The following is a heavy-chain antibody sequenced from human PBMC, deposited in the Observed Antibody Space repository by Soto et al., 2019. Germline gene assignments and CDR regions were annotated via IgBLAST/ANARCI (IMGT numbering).Heavy chain of an antibody. CDR3: AKGWLYGAGMGV. D-gene: IGHD3-22*01. CDR2: TSGSGGDL. Sequence: EVQLLESGGGLVQPGGSLRLSCAASGFTFSDYAMSWVRQAPGKGLEWVSSTSGSGGDLYHADSVKGRFTISRDNSKNTLYLQMNSLRAEDTAIYYCAKGWLYGAGMGVWGQGTTVTGSS. V-gene: IGHV3-23*01. CDR1: GFTFSDYA. J-gene: IGHJ6*02.